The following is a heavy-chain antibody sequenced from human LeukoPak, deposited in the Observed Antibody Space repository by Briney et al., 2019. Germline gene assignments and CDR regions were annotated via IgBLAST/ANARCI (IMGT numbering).Heavy chain of an antibody. CDR3: TTGPLRFLEWLLQGDY. J-gene: IGHJ4*02. D-gene: IGHD3-3*01. Sequence: PGGSLRLSCAASGFTFSSYAMSWVRQAPGKGLEWVGRIKSKTDGGTTDYAAPVKGRFTISRDDSKNTLYLQMNSLKTEDTAVYYCTTGPLRFLEWLLQGDYWGQGTLVTVSS. V-gene: IGHV3-15*01. CDR1: GFTFSSYA. CDR2: IKSKTDGGTT.